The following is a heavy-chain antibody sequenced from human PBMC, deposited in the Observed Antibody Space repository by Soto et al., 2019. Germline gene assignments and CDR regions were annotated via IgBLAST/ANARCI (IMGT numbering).Heavy chain of an antibody. CDR2: MNPNSGNT. V-gene: IGHV1-8*01. CDR3: ARDSSGWYGKRARFDP. Sequence: ASVKVCCKASGYTFTSYDINWVRQATGQGLEWMGWMNPNSGNTGYAQKFQGRVTMTRNTSISTAYMELSSLRSEDTAVYYCARDSSGWYGKRARFDPWGKGTLVTVSS. J-gene: IGHJ5*02. D-gene: IGHD6-13*01. CDR1: GYTFTSYD.